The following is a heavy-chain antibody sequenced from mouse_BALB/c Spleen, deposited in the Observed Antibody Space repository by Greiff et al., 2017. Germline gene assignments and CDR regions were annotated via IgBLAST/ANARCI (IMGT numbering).Heavy chain of an antibody. V-gene: IGHV1S81*02. D-gene: IGHD1-1*01. CDR2: INPSNGRT. CDR1: GYTFTSYW. J-gene: IGHJ2*01. CDR3: ARDYGSSYYFDY. Sequence: QVQLQQPGADLVKPGASVKLSCKASGYTFTSYWMHWVKQRPGQGLEWIGEINPSNGRTNYNEKFKSKATLTVDKSSSTAYMQLSSLTSEDSAVYYCARDYGSSYYFDYWGQGTTLTVSA.